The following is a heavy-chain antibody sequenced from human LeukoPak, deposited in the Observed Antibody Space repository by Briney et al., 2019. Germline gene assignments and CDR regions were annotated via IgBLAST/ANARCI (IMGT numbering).Heavy chain of an antibody. Sequence: PGGSLRLSCAASGFTFSSYGMHWVRQAPGKGLEWLAVIWYDGNKEHYVESVQGRFTISRDNSKDTLYLQMNSLRAEDTAVYFCARGSGGSGYNYWGDYWGQGTLVTVSS. D-gene: IGHD5-24*01. V-gene: IGHV3-33*01. CDR3: ARGSGGSGYNYWGDY. CDR1: GFTFSSYG. CDR2: IWYDGNKE. J-gene: IGHJ4*02.